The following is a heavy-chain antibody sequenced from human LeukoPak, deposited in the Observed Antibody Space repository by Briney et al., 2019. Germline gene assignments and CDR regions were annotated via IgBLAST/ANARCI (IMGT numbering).Heavy chain of an antibody. CDR3: AREGGRFLEWLLY. D-gene: IGHD3-3*01. CDR2: IKQDGSEK. V-gene: IGHV3-7*01. CDR1: GFTFSSYW. Sequence: PPGGSLRLSCAASGFTFSSYWMSWVRQAPGKGLEWVANIKQDGSEKYYVDSVKGRSTISRDNAKNSLYLQMNSLRAEDTAVYYCAREGGRFLEWLLYWGQGTLVTVSS. J-gene: IGHJ4*02.